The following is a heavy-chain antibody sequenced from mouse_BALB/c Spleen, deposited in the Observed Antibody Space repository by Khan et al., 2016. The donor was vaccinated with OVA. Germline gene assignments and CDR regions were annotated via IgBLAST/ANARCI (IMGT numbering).Heavy chain of an antibody. J-gene: IGHJ3*01. V-gene: IGHV5-6*02. Sequence: EVKLVESGGDLVRPGGSLKLSCAASGFTFRAYGISWVRQSPDKRLECVATISSDGYYTYYPDSLKRRFSISVDKAKNTLSLEMRILKSENTAMYYCTSRVTWTFAYWDQGTLVTVAA. D-gene: IGHD4-1*01. CDR3: TSRVTWTFAY. CDR2: ISSDGYYT. CDR1: GFTFRAYG.